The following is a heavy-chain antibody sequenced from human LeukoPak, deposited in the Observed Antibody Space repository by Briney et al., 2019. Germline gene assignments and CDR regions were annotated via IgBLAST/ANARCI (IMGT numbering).Heavy chain of an antibody. J-gene: IGHJ4*02. V-gene: IGHV4-59*08. D-gene: IGHD1-26*01. CDR2: IYYSGST. CDR3: ASAPHSGSYYGIDY. CDR1: GGSISSYY. Sequence: SETLSLTCTVSGGSISSYYWSWIRQPPGKGLEWIGYIYYSGSTNYNPSLKSRVTISVDTSKNQFSLKLSSVTAADTAVYYCASAPHSGSYYGIDYWGQGTLVTLSS.